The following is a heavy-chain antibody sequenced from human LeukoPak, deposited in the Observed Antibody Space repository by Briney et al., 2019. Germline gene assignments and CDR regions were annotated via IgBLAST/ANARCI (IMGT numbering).Heavy chain of an antibody. CDR1: GGTFSSYA. J-gene: IGHJ5*02. D-gene: IGHD3-3*01. Sequence: SVKVSCKASGGTFSSYAISWVRQAPGQGLEWMGGIIPIFGTANYAQKFQGRVTITRNTSISTAYMELSSLRSEDTAVYYCARGPDPSLYYDFWSGYYKGDNWFDPWGQETLVTVSS. CDR3: ARGPDPSLYYDFWSGYYKGDNWFDP. CDR2: IIPIFGTA. V-gene: IGHV1-69*05.